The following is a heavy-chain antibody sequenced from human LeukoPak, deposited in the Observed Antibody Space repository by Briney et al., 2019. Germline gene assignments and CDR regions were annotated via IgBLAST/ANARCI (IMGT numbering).Heavy chain of an antibody. V-gene: IGHV4-34*01. J-gene: IGHJ3*02. CDR2: INHSGST. CDR1: GGSISSYY. Sequence: SETLSLTCTVSGGSISSYYWSWIRQPPGKGLEWIGEINHSGSTNYNPSLKSRVTISVDTSKNQFSLKLSSVTAADTAVYYCARVGSGWFGAFDIWGQGTMVTVSS. D-gene: IGHD6-19*01. CDR3: ARVGSGWFGAFDI.